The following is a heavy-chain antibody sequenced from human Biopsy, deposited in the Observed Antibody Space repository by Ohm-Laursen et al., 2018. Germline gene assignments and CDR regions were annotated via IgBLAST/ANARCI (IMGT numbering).Heavy chain of an antibody. CDR3: AAGSSRNSYYFDY. J-gene: IGHJ4*02. D-gene: IGHD6-13*01. CDR2: IAIGSIYV. V-gene: IGHV3-21*06. CDR1: GFTFSTYW. Sequence: SLRLSCTASGFTFSTYWMTWVRQAPGKGLEWVSSIAIGSIYVYYADSVKGRFTISRDNTKNSLSLQMNSLRGEDTAVYYCAAGSSRNSYYFDYWGQGTLVTVSS.